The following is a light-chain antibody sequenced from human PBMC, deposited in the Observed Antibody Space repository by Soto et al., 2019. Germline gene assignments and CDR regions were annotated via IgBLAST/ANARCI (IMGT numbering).Light chain of an antibody. CDR1: QSVSSSY. CDR3: QQYGCSPVT. J-gene: IGKJ4*01. V-gene: IGKV3-20*01. Sequence: EIVLTQSPGTLSLSPGERATRACRASQSVSSSYLAWYQQKPGQAPRLLIYGASSRATGIPDRFSGSGSGTDFTLTISRPEPEDFAVYYSQQYGCSPVTFGGGTKVEIK. CDR2: GAS.